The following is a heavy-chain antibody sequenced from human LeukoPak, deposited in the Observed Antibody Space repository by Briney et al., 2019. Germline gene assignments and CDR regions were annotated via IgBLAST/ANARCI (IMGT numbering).Heavy chain of an antibody. V-gene: IGHV3-23*01. Sequence: GGSLRLSCAASGFTFSSYAMSWVRQAPGKGLEWVSAISGSGGSTYYADSVKGRFTISRDNSKNTLYLQMNSLRAEDTAVYYCAKITMIVVVGPAFDYWGQGTLVTVSS. D-gene: IGHD3-22*01. CDR2: ISGSGGST. CDR3: AKITMIVVVGPAFDY. J-gene: IGHJ4*02. CDR1: GFTFSSYA.